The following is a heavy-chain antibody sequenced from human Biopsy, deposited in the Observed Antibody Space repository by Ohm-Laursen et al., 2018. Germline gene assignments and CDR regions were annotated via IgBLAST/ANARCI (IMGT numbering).Heavy chain of an antibody. V-gene: IGHV4-39*01. Sequence: SQTLSLTCTVSGGSISNNNYYWGWIRQPPGKGLERIGSIFYRECTHYKQSLKSRVNIYSDNSKNLLSLKLNFVTAADTAVYYCARDYDTSGYYYVSWGQGTLVTVSS. J-gene: IGHJ5*02. D-gene: IGHD3-22*01. CDR3: ARDYDTSGYYYVS. CDR1: GGSISNNNYY. CDR2: IFYRECT.